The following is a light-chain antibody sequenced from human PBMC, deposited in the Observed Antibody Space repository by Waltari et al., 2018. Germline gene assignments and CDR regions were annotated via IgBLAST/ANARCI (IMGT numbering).Light chain of an antibody. CDR1: SSDVVTYNL. CDR2: EAT. CDR3: CSFAGRSTWV. J-gene: IGLJ1*01. Sequence: QSALTQPASVSGSPGQSLAVSCTGSSSDVVTYNLVSWYQQHPGKAPKLISYEATKRPSGCCNRFSDSKSGNRASLTISGLQAEDEAEYYCCSFAGRSTWVFGTGTKVTVL. V-gene: IGLV2-23*01.